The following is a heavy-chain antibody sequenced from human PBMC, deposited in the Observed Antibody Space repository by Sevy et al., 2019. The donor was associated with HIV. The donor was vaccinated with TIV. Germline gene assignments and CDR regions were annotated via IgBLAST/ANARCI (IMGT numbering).Heavy chain of an antibody. D-gene: IGHD3-22*01. CDR1: GFTFSNYG. V-gene: IGHV3-33*01. Sequence: GGPLRLSCAASGFTFSNYGMHWVRQAPGKGLEWVAVIWNDGSNKYYADSVKGRFTISRDNSKNTLYLQMNSLRVEDTAVYFCARGGDFNDRSAKRDFDYWGQGTLVTVS. CDR2: IWNDGSNK. CDR3: ARGGDFNDRSAKRDFDY. J-gene: IGHJ4*02.